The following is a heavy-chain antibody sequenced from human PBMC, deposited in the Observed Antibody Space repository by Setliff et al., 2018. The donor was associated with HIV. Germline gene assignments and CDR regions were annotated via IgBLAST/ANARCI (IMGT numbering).Heavy chain of an antibody. J-gene: IGHJ3*02. CDR2: IYYSGNT. CDR1: GGSISSGGYY. Sequence: PSATLSLTCAVSGGSISSGGYYWSWIRQHPGRGLEWIGYIYYSGNTYYNPSLKSRLTISVDTSTNHFSLKLSSVTAADTAVYYCARAFCSSASCYGGGDAFDIWGQGTMVTVSS. V-gene: IGHV4-31*11. D-gene: IGHD2-2*01. CDR3: ARAFCSSASCYGGGDAFDI.